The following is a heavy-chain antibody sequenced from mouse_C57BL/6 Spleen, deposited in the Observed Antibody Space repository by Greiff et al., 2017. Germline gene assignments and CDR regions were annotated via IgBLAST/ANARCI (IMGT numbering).Heavy chain of an antibody. CDR3: AAQATGFDY. CDR2: IYPGSGST. V-gene: IGHV1-55*01. D-gene: IGHD3-2*02. J-gene: IGHJ2*01. CDR1: GYTFTSYW. Sequence: QVQLQQPGAELVKPGASVKMSCTASGYTFTSYWITWVKQRPGQGLEWIGDIYPGSGSTNYTEQFKSKATLTVATSSSTAYMQLSSLTSEDSAVYYCAAQATGFDYWGQGTTLTVSS.